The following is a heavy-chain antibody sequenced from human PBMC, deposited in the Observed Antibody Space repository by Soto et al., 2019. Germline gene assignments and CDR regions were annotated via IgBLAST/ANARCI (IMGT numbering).Heavy chain of an antibody. CDR2: INWNGGST. CDR3: ARLGACSSTSCLYYYYYMDV. CDR1: GFTFDDYG. Sequence: EVQLVESGGGVVRPGGSLRLSCAASGFTFDDYGMSWVRQAPGKGLEWVSGINWNGGSTGYADSVKGRFTISRDNAKNSLYLQMNSLRAEDTALYHCARLGACSSTSCLYYYYYMDVWGKGTTVTVSS. D-gene: IGHD2-2*01. J-gene: IGHJ6*03. V-gene: IGHV3-20*01.